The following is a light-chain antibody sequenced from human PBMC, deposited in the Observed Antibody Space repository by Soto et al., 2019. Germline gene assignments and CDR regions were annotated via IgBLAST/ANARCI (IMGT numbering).Light chain of an antibody. CDR1: GSDVGGYNY. CDR2: EVS. CDR3: SSYSNSDTPFL. J-gene: IGLJ2*01. V-gene: IGLV2-14*01. Sequence: QSALTQPASVSGSLGQSITISCVGNGSDVGGYNYVPWYQHYAGKAPKLIIFEVSDRPSGVSHRFSGSKSGNTASLTISGLQAEDEADYYCSSYSNSDTPFLFGGGTKVTVL.